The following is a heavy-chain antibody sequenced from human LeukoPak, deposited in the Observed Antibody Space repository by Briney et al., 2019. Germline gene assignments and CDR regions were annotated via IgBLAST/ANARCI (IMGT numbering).Heavy chain of an antibody. V-gene: IGHV4-38-2*01. CDR3: ARINYGYSYVDV. J-gene: IGHJ6*03. CDR1: GDSISSGFF. CDR2: IYGSGTT. Sequence: SETLSLTCAVSGDSISSGFFWGWIRPPPGKGLEWIGNIYGSGTTYYNPSLKSRVTMSIDTSKNRFSLNLISVTAADTALYFCARINYGYSYVDVWGRGTTVTVSS.